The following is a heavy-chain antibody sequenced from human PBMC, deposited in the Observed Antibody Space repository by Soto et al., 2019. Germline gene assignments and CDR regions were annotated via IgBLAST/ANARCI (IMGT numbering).Heavy chain of an antibody. J-gene: IGHJ2*01. V-gene: IGHV3-21*01. CDR3: ARPGDYDRWYFDP. CDR2: ISSSSSYI. D-gene: IGHD4-17*01. CDR1: GFTFSSYS. Sequence: EVQLVESGGGLVKPGGSLRLSCAATGFTFSSYSMNWVRQAPGKGLEWVSSISSSSSYIYYADSVKGRFTISRDNAKNSLYLQMNSLRAEDTAVYYCARPGDYDRWYFDPWGRGTLVTVSS.